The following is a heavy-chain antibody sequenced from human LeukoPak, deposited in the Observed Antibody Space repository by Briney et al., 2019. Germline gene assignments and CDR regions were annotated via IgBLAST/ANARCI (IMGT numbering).Heavy chain of an antibody. CDR1: GYTFTGYY. J-gene: IGHJ3*02. V-gene: IGHV1-2*06. Sequence: ASVKVSCKAAGYTFTGYYMFWVRQAPGQGLEWMGRINPNSGGTNYAQKFQGRVTMTRDTSISTAYMELSRLRSDDTAVYYCAREKGGVVVVAAYDAFDIWGQGTMVTVSS. D-gene: IGHD2-15*01. CDR3: AREKGGVVVVAAYDAFDI. CDR2: INPNSGGT.